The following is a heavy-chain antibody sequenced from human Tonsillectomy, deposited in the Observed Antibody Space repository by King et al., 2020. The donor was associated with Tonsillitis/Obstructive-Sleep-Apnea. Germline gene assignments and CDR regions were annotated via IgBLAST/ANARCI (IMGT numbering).Heavy chain of an antibody. D-gene: IGHD3-3*01. Sequence: VQLVESGAEVKKPGSSVKVSCKASGGTFSSYAISWVRQAPGQGLEWMGGIIPIFGTANYAQKFQGRVTITADESTSTAYMELSSLRSEDTAVYYCARGGSTIFGVVISGFYPWGQGTLVTVSS. V-gene: IGHV1-69*01. CDR3: ARGGSTIFGVVISGFYP. J-gene: IGHJ5*02. CDR2: IIPIFGTA. CDR1: GGTFSSYA.